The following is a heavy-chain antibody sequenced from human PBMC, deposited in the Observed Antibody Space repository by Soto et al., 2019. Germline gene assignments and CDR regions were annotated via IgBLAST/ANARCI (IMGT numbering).Heavy chain of an antibody. CDR1: GYTFTSYA. CDR3: ARDSSGWSPFDY. V-gene: IGHV1-3*01. D-gene: IGHD6-19*01. CDR2: INAGNGNT. J-gene: IGHJ4*02. Sequence: ASVKVSCKASGYTFTSYAMHWVRQAPGQRLEWMGWINAGNGNTKYSQKFQGRVTITRDTSASTAYMELSSLRSEDTAVYYCARDSSGWSPFDYWGQGTLVTVSS.